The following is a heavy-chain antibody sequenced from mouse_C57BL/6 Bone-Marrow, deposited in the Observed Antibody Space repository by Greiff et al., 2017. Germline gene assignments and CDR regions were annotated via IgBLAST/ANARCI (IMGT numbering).Heavy chain of an antibody. CDR1: GFTFSDYG. CDR2: ISSGSSTI. V-gene: IGHV5-17*01. D-gene: IGHD4-1*01. Sequence: EVMLVESGGGLVKPGGSLTLSCAASGFTFSDYGMHWVRQAPEKGLEWVAYISSGSSTIYYADTVKGRFTISRDNAKNTLFLQMTSLRSEDTAMYYCARRLGEAMDYWGQGTSVTVSS. CDR3: ARRLGEAMDY. J-gene: IGHJ4*01.